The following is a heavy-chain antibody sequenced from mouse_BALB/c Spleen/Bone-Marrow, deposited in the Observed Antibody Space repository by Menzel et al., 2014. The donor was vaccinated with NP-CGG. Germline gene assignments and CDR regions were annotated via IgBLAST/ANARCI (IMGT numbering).Heavy chain of an antibody. CDR1: GYTFTSYT. CDR3: AYGNYGYAMDY. CDR2: INPSSGYT. Sequence: VQLQQSGAELARPGASVKMSCKASGYTFTSYTMHWVKQRPGQGLEWIGYINPSSGYTNYNQKFKDKATLTADKSSSTAYMQLRSLTSEDSAVYYCAYGNYGYAMDYWGQGTSVTVSS. J-gene: IGHJ4*01. D-gene: IGHD2-10*02. V-gene: IGHV1-4*01.